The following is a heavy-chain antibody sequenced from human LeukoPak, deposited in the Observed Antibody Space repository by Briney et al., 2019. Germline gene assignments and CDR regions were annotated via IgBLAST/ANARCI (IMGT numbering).Heavy chain of an antibody. Sequence: PGRSLRLSCAASGFNFGGYGMHWVRQAPGKGLEWLAVICSDGSCPWYGDSVKGRFTISRDNSKNTLYLEINSLRAEDTAMYYCARDDETDPNLLDYWGQGTLVTVSS. D-gene: IGHD2-8*01. CDR3: ARDDETDPNLLDY. CDR2: ICSDGSCP. CDR1: GFNFGGYG. J-gene: IGHJ4*02. V-gene: IGHV3-33*01.